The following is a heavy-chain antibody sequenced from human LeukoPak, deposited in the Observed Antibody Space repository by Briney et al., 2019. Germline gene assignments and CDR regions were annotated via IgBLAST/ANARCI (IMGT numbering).Heavy chain of an antibody. CDR3: ARKPYSSGWYYAYYFDY. CDR1: GFTFSSYW. V-gene: IGHV3-7*03. D-gene: IGHD6-19*01. J-gene: IGHJ4*02. CDR2: IKQDGSEK. Sequence: GGSLRLSCAASGFTFSSYWMSWVRQAPGKGLEWVANIKQDGSEKYYVDSVKGRFTISRDNAKNSLYLQMNSLRAEDTAVYYCARKPYSSGWYYAYYFDYWGQGTLVTVSS.